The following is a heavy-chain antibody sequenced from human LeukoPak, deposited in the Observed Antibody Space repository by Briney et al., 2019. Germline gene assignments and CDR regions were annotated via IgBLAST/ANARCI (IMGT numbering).Heavy chain of an antibody. J-gene: IGHJ6*02. CDR2: ISGGGST. V-gene: IGHV3-23*01. Sequence: GGSLRLSCAASGFTFSSYAMSWVRQAPGKGLEWVSAISGGGSTYYADSVKGRFTISRDNSKNTLYLQMNSLRAEDTAVYYCAKDRIAYGMDVWGQGTTVTVSS. CDR3: AKDRIAYGMDV. CDR1: GFTFSSYA. D-gene: IGHD2-15*01.